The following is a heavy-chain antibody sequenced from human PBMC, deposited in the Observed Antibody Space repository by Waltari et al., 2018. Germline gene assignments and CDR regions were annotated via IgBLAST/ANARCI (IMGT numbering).Heavy chain of an antibody. J-gene: IGHJ1*01. Sequence: QVQLQQWGAGLLKPSETLSLTCAVYGGSFSGYYWSWIRQPPGKGLEWIGEINHSGSTNYNPSLKSRVTISVDTSKNQFSLKLSSVTAADTVVYYCARGSFWSGYYRYFQHWGQGTLVTVSS. V-gene: IGHV4-34*01. CDR1: GGSFSGYY. D-gene: IGHD3-3*01. CDR2: INHSGST. CDR3: ARGSFWSGYYRYFQH.